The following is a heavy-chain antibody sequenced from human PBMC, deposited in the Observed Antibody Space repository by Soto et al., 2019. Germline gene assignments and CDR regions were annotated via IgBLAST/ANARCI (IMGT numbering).Heavy chain of an antibody. Sequence: PSETLSLTCTVSGGSISRYYWSWIRQPPGKGLEWIGYIYYSGSTNYNSSLKSRVTISVDTSKNQFSLKLSSVTAADTAVYYCARGDYGEAADYWGQGTLVTVSS. J-gene: IGHJ4*02. CDR2: IYYSGST. CDR1: GGSISRYY. D-gene: IGHD4-17*01. CDR3: ARGDYGEAADY. V-gene: IGHV4-59*08.